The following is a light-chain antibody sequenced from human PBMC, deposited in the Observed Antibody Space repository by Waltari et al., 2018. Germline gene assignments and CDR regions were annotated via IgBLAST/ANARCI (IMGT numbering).Light chain of an antibody. CDR1: QSVSSN. J-gene: IGKJ2*01. Sequence: EIVMTQSPATLSVSPGEGATLSCRASQSVSSNLAWYQQRPGPAPRLLIDGASTRATGIPARFSGSGSGTEFTLTISSLQSEDSAVYYCHQYSSWPPMFTFGQGTKLEIK. CDR2: GAS. V-gene: IGKV3-15*01. CDR3: HQYSSWPPMFT.